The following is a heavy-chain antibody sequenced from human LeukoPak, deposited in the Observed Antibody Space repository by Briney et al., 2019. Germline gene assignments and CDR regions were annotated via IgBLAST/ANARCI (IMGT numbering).Heavy chain of an antibody. D-gene: IGHD1-14*01. J-gene: IGHJ4*02. CDR3: AREVWGPEY. Sequence: GGSLRLSCAASGFTVSSNYMSWVRQAPGKGLEWVGNIKQDGSDKNYMDSVKGRFTISRDNTKNSVHLQMSSLRAEDTAVYYCAREVWGPEYWGQGTLVTVSS. CDR1: GFTVSSNY. V-gene: IGHV3-7*01. CDR2: IKQDGSDK.